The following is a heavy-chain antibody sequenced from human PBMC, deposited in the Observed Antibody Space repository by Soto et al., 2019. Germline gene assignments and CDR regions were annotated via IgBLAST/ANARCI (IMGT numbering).Heavy chain of an antibody. J-gene: IGHJ4*02. CDR2: IYYSGST. Sequence: QVQLQESGPGLVKPLQTLSLTCTVSGGSISSGDYYWTWIRHHPGKGLEWIGYIYYSGSTKHNPSLKSRITISVDTSKNQFSLKLNSVTAADTAVYYCARTKTSSTSFHVDYWGQGTQVTVSS. CDR3: ARTKTSSTSFHVDY. V-gene: IGHV4-31*03. CDR1: GGSISSGDYY. D-gene: IGHD2-2*01.